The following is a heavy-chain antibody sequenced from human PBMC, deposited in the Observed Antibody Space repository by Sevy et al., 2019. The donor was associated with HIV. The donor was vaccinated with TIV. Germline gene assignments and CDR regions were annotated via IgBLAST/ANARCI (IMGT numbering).Heavy chain of an antibody. J-gene: IGHJ3*02. CDR2: IYYSGST. CDR1: GGSISSYY. V-gene: IGHV4-59*01. CDR3: ATSSTWIQLWLAAFDI. D-gene: IGHD5-18*01. Sequence: SETLSLTCTVSGGSISSYYWSWIRQPPGKGLEWIGYIYYSGSTNYNPSLKSRVTISVDTSKNQCSLKLSSVTAADTAVYYCATSSTWIQLWLAAFDIWGQGTMVTVSS.